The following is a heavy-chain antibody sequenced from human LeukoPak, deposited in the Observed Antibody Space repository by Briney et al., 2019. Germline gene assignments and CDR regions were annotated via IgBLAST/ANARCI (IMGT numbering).Heavy chain of an antibody. Sequence: QPGGSLRLSCAASGFTFSSYAMSWVRQAPGKGLEWVSAISGSGGSTYYADSVKGRFTISRDNSKNTLYLQMNRLRAEDTAVYYCAKDSSGWYHLIDYWGQGTLVTVSS. CDR2: ISGSGGST. J-gene: IGHJ4*02. CDR1: GFTFSSYA. V-gene: IGHV3-23*01. D-gene: IGHD6-19*01. CDR3: AKDSSGWYHLIDY.